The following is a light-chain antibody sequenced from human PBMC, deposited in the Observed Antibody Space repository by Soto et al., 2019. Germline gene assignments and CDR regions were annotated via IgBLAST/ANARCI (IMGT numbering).Light chain of an antibody. CDR2: DTS. J-gene: IGLJ2*01. V-gene: IGLV7-46*01. CDR3: LLSFSDGRGI. CDR1: TGPVTSGHY. Sequence: QAVVTQESSLTVSPGGTVTLTCGSSTGPVTSGHYPYWFQQRPGQAPKTLIYDTSSKHSWTPARFSGSLLGGRAPLTLAGAQPEDEADYYCLLSFSDGRGIFGGGTKLTVL.